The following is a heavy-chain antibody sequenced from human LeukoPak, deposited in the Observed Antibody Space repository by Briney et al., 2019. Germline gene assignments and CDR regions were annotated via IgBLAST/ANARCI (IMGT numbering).Heavy chain of an antibody. Sequence: PGGSLRLSCAASGFTFSSYYIHWVRQAPGKGLVWVSRIDSDGNITTYADSVKGRFTISRDNAKNTLYLQMNSLRAEDTAVYYCARVVYGDRWGQGTLVTVSS. J-gene: IGHJ5*02. CDR2: IDSDGNIT. D-gene: IGHD4-17*01. V-gene: IGHV3-74*01. CDR3: ARVVYGDR. CDR1: GFTFSSYY.